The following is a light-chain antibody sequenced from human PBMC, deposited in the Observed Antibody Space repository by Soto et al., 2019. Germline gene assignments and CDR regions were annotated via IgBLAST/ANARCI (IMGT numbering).Light chain of an antibody. CDR1: SSDVGGYNY. Sequence: QSVLTQPPSASGSPGQSVTISCTGTSSDVGGYNYVSWYQQHPGKVPKLMIYEVTKRPSGVPDRFSGSKSGNTASLTVSGLQPEDEADYYCRSHADPNKVVFGVGTKLTVL. CDR2: EVT. J-gene: IGLJ2*01. CDR3: RSHADPNKVV. V-gene: IGLV2-8*01.